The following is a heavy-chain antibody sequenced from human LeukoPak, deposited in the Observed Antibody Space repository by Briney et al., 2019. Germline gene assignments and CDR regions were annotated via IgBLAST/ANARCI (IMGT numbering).Heavy chain of an antibody. V-gene: IGHV1-2*02. CDR3: ARRPSSIAARTDYFDY. Sequence: ASVKVSCKASGYTFTGYYMHWVRQAPGQGLEWMGWINPNSGGTNYAQKFQGRVTMTRDTSISTAYMELSRLRSDDTAVYYCARRPSSIAARTDYFDYWGQGTLVTVSS. D-gene: IGHD6-6*01. CDR2: INPNSGGT. J-gene: IGHJ4*02. CDR1: GYTFTGYY.